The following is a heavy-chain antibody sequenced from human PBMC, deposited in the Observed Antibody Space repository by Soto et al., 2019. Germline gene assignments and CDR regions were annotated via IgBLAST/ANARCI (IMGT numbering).Heavy chain of an antibody. CDR1: GGTFSSYT. Sequence: GASVKVSCKASGGTFSSYTISWVRQAPGQGLEWMGRIIPILGIANYAQKFQGRVTITADKSTSTAYMELSSLRSEDTAVYYCARGGYYGSVSYSTKDYYYGMDVWGQGTTVTVSS. CDR3: ARGGYYGSVSYSTKDYYYGMDV. CDR2: IIPILGIA. J-gene: IGHJ6*02. V-gene: IGHV1-69*02. D-gene: IGHD3-10*01.